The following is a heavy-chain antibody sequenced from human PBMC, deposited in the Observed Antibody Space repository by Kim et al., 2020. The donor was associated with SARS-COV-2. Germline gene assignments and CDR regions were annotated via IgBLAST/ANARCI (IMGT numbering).Heavy chain of an antibody. CDR2: IYPGDSDT. D-gene: IGHD3-10*01. CDR3: AREGFGSGSYYMAWFDP. V-gene: IGHV5-51*01. CDR1: GYSFTSYW. Sequence: GESLKISCKGSGYSFTSYWIGWVRQMPGKGLEWMGIIYPGDSDTRYSPSFQGQVTISADKSISTAYLQWSSLKASDTAMYYCAREGFGSGSYYMAWFDPWGQGTLVTVSS. J-gene: IGHJ5*02.